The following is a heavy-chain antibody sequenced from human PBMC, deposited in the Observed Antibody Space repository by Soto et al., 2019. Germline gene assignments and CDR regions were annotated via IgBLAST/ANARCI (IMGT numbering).Heavy chain of an antibody. CDR3: ATWHEREHAYDV. CDR2: LYDLDGS. D-gene: IGHD1-1*01. CDR1: GFTISGKKY. V-gene: IGHV3-53*01. J-gene: IGHJ3*01. Sequence: GGSLRLSCAAFGFTISGKKYVAWVRQAPGKGLEWVSALYDLDGSFYAASVKGRFTTSSDSSKTTVYLQMNELRPDDAAVYYCATWHEREHAYDVWGEGTRVTL.